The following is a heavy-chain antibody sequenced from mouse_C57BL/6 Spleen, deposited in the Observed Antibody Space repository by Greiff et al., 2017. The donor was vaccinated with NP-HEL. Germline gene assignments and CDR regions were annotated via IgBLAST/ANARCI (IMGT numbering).Heavy chain of an antibody. CDR1: GYTFTDYE. Sequence: VQLQQSGAELVRPGASVTLSCKASGYTFTDYEMHWVKQTPVHGLEWIGAIDPETGGTAYNQKFKGKAILTADKSSSTAYMELRSLTSEDSAVYYCTKRKLIYDGYLYYFDYWGQGTTLTVSS. J-gene: IGHJ2*01. D-gene: IGHD2-3*01. V-gene: IGHV1-15*01. CDR3: TKRKLIYDGYLYYFDY. CDR2: IDPETGGT.